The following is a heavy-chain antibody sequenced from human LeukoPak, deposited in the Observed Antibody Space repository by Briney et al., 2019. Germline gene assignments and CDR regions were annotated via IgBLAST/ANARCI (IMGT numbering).Heavy chain of an antibody. CDR2: IRNDGSNK. Sequence: PGGSLRLSCAASGFTFNTYGMYWVRQAPGKGLEWVAFIRNDGSNKYYADSVEGRFTISRDNSKNTLYLQMNSLRADDTAVYYCAKDRVAAAGPYVADYWGQGTLVTVSS. D-gene: IGHD6-13*01. V-gene: IGHV3-30*02. CDR1: GFTFNTYG. J-gene: IGHJ4*02. CDR3: AKDRVAAAGPYVADY.